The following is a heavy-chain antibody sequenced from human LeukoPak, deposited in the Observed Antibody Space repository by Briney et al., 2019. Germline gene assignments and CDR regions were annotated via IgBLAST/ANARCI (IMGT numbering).Heavy chain of an antibody. Sequence: GESLKISCKGSGYRFTSYWIGWVRQMPGKGLEWMGIIYPGDSDARYSPSFQGQVTISADKSISTAYLQWSSLKASDTAMYYSAGHYMVRGVTLDYWGQGTLVTISS. CDR1: GYRFTSYW. V-gene: IGHV5-51*01. J-gene: IGHJ4*02. CDR3: AGHYMVRGVTLDY. D-gene: IGHD3-10*01. CDR2: IYPGDSDA.